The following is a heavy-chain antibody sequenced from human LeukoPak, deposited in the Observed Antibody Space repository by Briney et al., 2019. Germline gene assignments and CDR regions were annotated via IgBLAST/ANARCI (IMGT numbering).Heavy chain of an antibody. J-gene: IGHJ4*02. D-gene: IGHD1-26*01. CDR2: ISAYNGNT. V-gene: IGHV1-18*01. CDR1: GYTFTSYG. CDR3: GRDREYSGSYVIDY. Sequence: ASVKVSCEASGYTFTSYGISWVRQAPGQGLEWMGWISAYNGNTNYAQKLQGRVTMTTDTSTSTAYMELRSLRSDDTAVYYCGRDREYSGSYVIDYWGQGTLVTVSS.